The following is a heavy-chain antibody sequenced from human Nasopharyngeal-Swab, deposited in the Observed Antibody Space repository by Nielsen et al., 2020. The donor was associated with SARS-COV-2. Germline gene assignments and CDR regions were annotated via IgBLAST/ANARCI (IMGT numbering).Heavy chain of an antibody. CDR3: AKKYGARGWYVGLDY. V-gene: IGHV3-23*01. D-gene: IGHD6-19*01. J-gene: IGHJ4*02. CDR2: AGGNDGST. CDR1: GFGFSAFA. Sequence: GGSLRLSCAASGFGFSAFAMSWVRQAPGKGLEWVSAAGGNDGSTFYAGSVRGRFTISRDNSKNTLYLQMNSLRAEDTALYYRAKKYGARGWYVGLDYWGQGTQVTVSS.